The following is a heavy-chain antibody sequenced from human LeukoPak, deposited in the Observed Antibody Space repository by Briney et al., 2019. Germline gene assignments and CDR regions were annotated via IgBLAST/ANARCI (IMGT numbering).Heavy chain of an antibody. CDR1: GFTFEDYA. D-gene: IGHD4-23*01. CDR3: AKRAYGGVFDY. J-gene: IGHJ4*02. CDR2: IRWNSGSI. V-gene: IGHV3-9*01. Sequence: GRSLRLSCAASGFTFEDYAMHWVRQAPGKGLEWVTGIRWNSGSIGYADSVKSRFTISRDNAKNSLYLQMNSLRAEDTALYYCAKRAYGGVFDYWGQGTLVTVSS.